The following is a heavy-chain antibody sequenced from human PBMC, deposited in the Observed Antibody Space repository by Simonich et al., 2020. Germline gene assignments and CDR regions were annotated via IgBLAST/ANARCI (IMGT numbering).Heavy chain of an antibody. CDR1: GYTFASYG. D-gene: IGHD1-26*01. V-gene: IGHV1-8*03. CDR2: MNHNSGNT. J-gene: IGHJ4*02. Sequence: QVQLVQSGAEVKKPGASVKVSCKASGYTFASYGINWVRQATGQGLEWMGWMNHNSGNTGYAQKFQGRVTITRNTSISTAYMELSSLRSEDTAVYYCARTYSGSYYYFDYWGQGTLVTVSS. CDR3: ARTYSGSYYYFDY.